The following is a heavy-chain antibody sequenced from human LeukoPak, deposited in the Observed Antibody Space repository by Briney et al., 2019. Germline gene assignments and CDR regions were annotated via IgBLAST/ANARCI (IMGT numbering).Heavy chain of an antibody. V-gene: IGHV1-2*02. D-gene: IGHD5-12*01. Sequence: ASVKVSCKASGYTFTGYYMHWVRQAPGQGLEWMGWINPNSGGTNYAQKFQGRVTMTRDMSTSTVYMELSSLRSEDTAVYYCARNSGYEDYSWFDPWGQGTLVTVSS. CDR2: INPNSGGT. CDR1: GYTFTGYY. CDR3: ARNSGYEDYSWFDP. J-gene: IGHJ5*02.